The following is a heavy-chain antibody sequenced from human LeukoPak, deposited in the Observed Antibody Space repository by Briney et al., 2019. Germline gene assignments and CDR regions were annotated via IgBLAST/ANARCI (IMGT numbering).Heavy chain of an antibody. CDR2: ISSSSSYI. D-gene: IGHD1-26*01. Sequence: PGGSLRLSCAASGFTFSRHGMNWVRQAPGKGLEWVSTISSSSSYIYYADSVKGRFTISRDNPKNSLYLQMNSLRAEDTAVYYCARGGATRGRFENWGQGTLVTVSS. J-gene: IGHJ4*02. CDR1: GFTFSRHG. CDR3: ARGGATRGRFEN. V-gene: IGHV3-21*01.